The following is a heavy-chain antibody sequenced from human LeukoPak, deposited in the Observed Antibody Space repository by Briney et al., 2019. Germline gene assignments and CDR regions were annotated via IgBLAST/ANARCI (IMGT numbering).Heavy chain of an antibody. CDR2: IYYSGST. CDR1: GGSISSSSYY. J-gene: IGHJ3*02. V-gene: IGHV4-39*01. Sequence: SETLSLTCTVSGGSISSSSYYWGWIRQPPGKGLEWIGSIYYSGSTYYNPSLKSRVTISVDTSKNQFSLKLSSVTAADTAVYYRARHLSYDRAFDIWGQGTMVTVSS. CDR3: ARHLSYDRAFDI. D-gene: IGHD3-22*01.